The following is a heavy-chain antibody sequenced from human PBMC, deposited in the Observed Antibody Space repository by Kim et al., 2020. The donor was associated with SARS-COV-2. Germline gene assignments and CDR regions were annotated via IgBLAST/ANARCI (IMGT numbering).Heavy chain of an antibody. CDR2: VYTSGTV. D-gene: IGHD2-15*01. Sequence: SETLSLTCSVSGGSITGGGYYWSWLRQAAGEGLEWIGFVYTSGTVKYNPSFSAPVTLSIDKYRDQFSMTLSSVSAADTGVYFCARDRGGRHWGGSYEAFDIWGQGTTVIVS. CDR1: GGSITGGGYY. CDR3: ARDRGGRHWGGSYEAFDI. V-gene: IGHV4-61*02. J-gene: IGHJ3*02.